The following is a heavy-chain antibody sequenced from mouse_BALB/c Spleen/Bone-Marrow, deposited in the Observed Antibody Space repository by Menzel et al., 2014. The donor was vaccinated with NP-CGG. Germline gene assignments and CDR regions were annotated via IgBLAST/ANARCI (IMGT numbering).Heavy chain of an antibody. CDR3: AREGGCYGSLYAMDY. CDR2: INPYNDGT. J-gene: IGHJ4*01. CDR1: GYTFTSYV. D-gene: IGHD1-1*01. V-gene: IGHV1-14*01. Sequence: EVQLQESGPELVKPGASVKMSCKASGYTFTSYVMHWVKQKPGQGLEWIGYINPYNDGTKYNEKFKGKATLTSDKSSSTAYMELSSLTSEDSAVYYCAREGGCYGSLYAMDYWGQGTSVTVSS.